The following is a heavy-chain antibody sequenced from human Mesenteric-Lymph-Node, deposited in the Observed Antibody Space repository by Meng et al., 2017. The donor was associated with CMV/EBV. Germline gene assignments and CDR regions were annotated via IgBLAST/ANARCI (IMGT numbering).Heavy chain of an antibody. CDR1: YSFTVYY. J-gene: IGHJ5*02. CDR3: ARDGVLCGDTSCRGFYS. V-gene: IGHV1-2*02. D-gene: IGHD2-2*01. Sequence: YSFTVYYMHGVRQAPGQGLEWMGCVNPNTGDTDYAQKFQGRVTMTRDTSVTTAYMELSRLTSDDTAVYYCARDGVLCGDTSCRGFYSWGQGTLVTVSS. CDR2: VNPNTGDT.